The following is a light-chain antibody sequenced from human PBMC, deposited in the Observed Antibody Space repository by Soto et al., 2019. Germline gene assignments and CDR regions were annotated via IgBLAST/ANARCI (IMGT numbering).Light chain of an antibody. CDR1: SSDGGGYNY. CDR3: NSYTSSTTYV. Sequence: QSAITEPASVSGPPGQSITISCTGTSSDGGGYNYVSWYQQHPGRAPKLLIYEVNNRPSGVSNRFSGSKSGNTASLTISGLQAEDEADYYCNSYTSSTTYVFGTGTKVTVL. V-gene: IGLV2-14*01. CDR2: EVN. J-gene: IGLJ1*01.